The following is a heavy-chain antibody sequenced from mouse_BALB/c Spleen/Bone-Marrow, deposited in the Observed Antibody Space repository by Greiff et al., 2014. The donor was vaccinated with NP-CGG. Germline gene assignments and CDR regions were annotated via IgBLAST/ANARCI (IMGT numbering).Heavy chain of an antibody. V-gene: IGHV2-9*02. CDR3: ARYYYGFLDY. J-gene: IGHJ2*01. Sequence: VQLQQSGPGLVAPSQSLSITCTVSGFSLTSYGVHWVRQPPGKGLEWLGVIWAGGSTNYNSALMSRLSISKDNSKSQVFLKMNSLQTDDTAVYYCARYYYGFLDYWGQGTTLTVSS. CDR1: GFSLTSYG. CDR2: IWAGGST. D-gene: IGHD1-2*01.